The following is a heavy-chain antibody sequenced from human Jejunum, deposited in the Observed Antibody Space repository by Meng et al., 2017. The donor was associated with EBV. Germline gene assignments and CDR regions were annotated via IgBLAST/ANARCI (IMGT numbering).Heavy chain of an antibody. V-gene: IGHV3-15*01. CDR1: GFTFSNAW. CDR3: TTSHSISGGVFDH. CDR2: IKSKKDGVTA. Sequence: EVQLVESXXGLVKXGGSLRLSCAASGFTFSNAWMTWVRQAPGKGLEWVGRIKSKKDGVTADYAAPVKGRFTISRDDSKDTLYLQMNSLKTEDTAVYYCTTSHSISGGVFDHGGQGTLVTVSS. D-gene: IGHD6-13*01. J-gene: IGHJ4*02.